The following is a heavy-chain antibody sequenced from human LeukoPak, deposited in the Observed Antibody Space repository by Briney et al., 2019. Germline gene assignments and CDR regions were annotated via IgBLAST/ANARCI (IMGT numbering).Heavy chain of an antibody. CDR1: GYTFTNYY. CDR3: ARDAAFDFWSGYYPLYYYYGMDV. Sequence: GASVKVSCKASGYTFTNYYMHWVRQAPGQGLEWMGTTIPSGGITSYAQKFQGRVTMTRDTSTSTVYMELSSLRSEDTAVYYCARDAAFDFWSGYYPLYYYYGMDVWGQGTTVTVSS. V-gene: IGHV1-46*01. CDR2: TIPSGGIT. D-gene: IGHD3-3*01. J-gene: IGHJ6*02.